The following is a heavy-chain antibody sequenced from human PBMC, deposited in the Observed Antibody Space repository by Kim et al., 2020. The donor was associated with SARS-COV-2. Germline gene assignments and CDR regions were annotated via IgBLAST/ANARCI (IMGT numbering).Heavy chain of an antibody. Sequence: SQTLSLTCDISGDSVSRNSAAWNWVRQSTSRGLEWLGRTYYRSKWYNDYAISAKSRMIINADTSRNQFSLQLMSVTPEDTAVYYCARGDENTDYGFDLWG. V-gene: IGHV6-1*01. D-gene: IGHD2-21*01. CDR3: ARGDENTDYGFDL. CDR2: TYYRSKWYN. CDR1: GDSVSRNSAA. J-gene: IGHJ3*01.